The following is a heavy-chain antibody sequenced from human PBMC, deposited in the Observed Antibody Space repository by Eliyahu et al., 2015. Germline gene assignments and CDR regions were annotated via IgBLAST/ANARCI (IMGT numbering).Heavy chain of an antibody. D-gene: IGHD7-27*01. Sequence: QVQLQESGPGLLKPSETLSLTCTVSGGSVTSHYWTWIRQPPGKGLEWIGHIFSTGTADYHSSLSSRVSISIATSKNQFSLKLISVTAADTAVYYCARNWGMGYFDYWGQGALVTVSS. CDR1: GGSVTSHY. CDR3: ARNWGMGYFDY. J-gene: IGHJ4*02. V-gene: IGHV4-59*02. CDR2: IFSTGTA.